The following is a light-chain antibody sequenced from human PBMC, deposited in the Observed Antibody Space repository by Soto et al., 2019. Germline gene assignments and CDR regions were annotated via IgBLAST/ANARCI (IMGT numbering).Light chain of an antibody. CDR2: DAS. CDR3: QQYNNWPLT. CDR1: QSVSSN. V-gene: IGKV3-15*01. J-gene: IGKJ1*01. Sequence: EIVMTQSPAALSVSPGERVSLSCRASQSVSSNLAWYQQKPGQTPRLLIYDASTGATGIPARFSGSGSGTEFTLTISSLQSEDFAVYYCQQYNNWPLTFGQGTKVEIK.